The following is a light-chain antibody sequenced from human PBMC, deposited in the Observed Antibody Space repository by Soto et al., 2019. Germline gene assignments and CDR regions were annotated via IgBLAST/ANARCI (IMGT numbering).Light chain of an antibody. Sequence: DIQMTQSPSTLSASVVDIVTITFRASQSISSWLAWYQQKPGKAPKLLIYKASSLQSGVPSRFSSSGSETEFTLTISSLLPHDFATYFCQQYKSYSEAFGQGTKVDIK. CDR3: QQYKSYSEA. V-gene: IGKV1-5*03. CDR2: KAS. CDR1: QSISSW. J-gene: IGKJ1*01.